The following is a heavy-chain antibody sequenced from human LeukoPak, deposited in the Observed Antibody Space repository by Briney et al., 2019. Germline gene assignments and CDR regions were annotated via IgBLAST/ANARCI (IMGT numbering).Heavy chain of an antibody. V-gene: IGHV4-34*01. CDR1: GGSFSGYY. D-gene: IGHD4-11*01. Sequence: PSETLSLTCAVYGGSFSGYYWSWIRQPPGKGLEWIGEINHSGSTNYNPSLKSRVTISVDTLKNQFSLKLSSVTAADTAVYYCARGNTVTKNWFDPWGQGTLVTVSS. J-gene: IGHJ5*02. CDR3: ARGNTVTKNWFDP. CDR2: INHSGST.